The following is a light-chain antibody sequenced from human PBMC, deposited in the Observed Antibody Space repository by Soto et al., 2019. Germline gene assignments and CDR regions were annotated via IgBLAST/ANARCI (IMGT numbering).Light chain of an antibody. CDR2: GAS. CDR3: QQYDTSPLT. V-gene: IGKV3-20*01. Sequence: EIVLTQSPVTLSLSPGERATLSCRASQSLSSSYLAWYQQKPGQAPRLLIYGASSRATGIPDRFSGSGSGTDFTLTISRLEPEDFAVYHCQQYDTSPLTFGGGTKVDIK. J-gene: IGKJ4*01. CDR1: QSLSSSY.